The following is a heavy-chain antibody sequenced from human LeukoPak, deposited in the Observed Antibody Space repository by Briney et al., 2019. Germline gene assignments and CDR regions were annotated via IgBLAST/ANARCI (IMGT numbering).Heavy chain of an antibody. CDR3: ARDVGIAARQDWFDP. Sequence: GGSLRLSCAASGFTFSDYYMSWIRQAPGKGLEWVSYISSSGSTIYYADSVKGRFTISRDNTKNSLYLQMNSLRAEDTAVYYCARDVGIAARQDWFDPWGQGTPVTVSS. CDR2: ISSSGSTI. V-gene: IGHV3-11*01. J-gene: IGHJ5*02. D-gene: IGHD6-6*01. CDR1: GFTFSDYY.